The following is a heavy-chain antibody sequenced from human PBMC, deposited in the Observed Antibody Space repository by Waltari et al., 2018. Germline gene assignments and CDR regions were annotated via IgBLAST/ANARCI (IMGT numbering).Heavy chain of an antibody. J-gene: IGHJ6*03. V-gene: IGHV4-59*11. CDR1: GPSISSHH. CDR3: ARGRGYCTNGVCYTLGYYYDMDV. CDR2: IYYSGST. D-gene: IGHD2-8*01. Sequence: HVQLQESGPRLVKPSETLSPTCTVSGPSISSHHWSSVRQPPATGLWGLGYIYYSGSTKYNPSLKSRVTISVDTSKNQFSLKLSSVTAADTAVYYCARGRGYCTNGVCYTLGYYYDMDVWGKGTTVTVSS.